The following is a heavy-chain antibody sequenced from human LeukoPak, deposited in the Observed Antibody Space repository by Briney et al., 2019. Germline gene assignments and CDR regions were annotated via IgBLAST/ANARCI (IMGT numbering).Heavy chain of an antibody. CDR2: MNPNSGNT. J-gene: IGHJ4*02. V-gene: IGHV1-8*01. CDR3: ARYYDILTGLSRDY. D-gene: IGHD3-9*01. Sequence: ASVKVSCKASGYTFTGYDINWVRQAPGQGLEWMGWMNPNSGNTGYAQKFQGRVPMTRNTSTSTAYMELSSLRSEDTAVYYCARYYDILTGLSRDYWGQGTLVTVSS. CDR1: GYTFTGYD.